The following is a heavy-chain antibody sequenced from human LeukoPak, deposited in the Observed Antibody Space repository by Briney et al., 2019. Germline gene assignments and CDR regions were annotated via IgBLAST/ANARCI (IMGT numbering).Heavy chain of an antibody. CDR1: RFTFSSYS. V-gene: IGHV3-21*01. CDR2: ISSSSYI. D-gene: IGHD6-19*01. Sequence: KPGGSLRLSCAASRFTFSSYSMNWVRQAPGKGLEWVSSISSSSYIYYADSVKGRFTISRDNAKNSLYLQMNSLRAEDTAVYYCARRVWGGWYYFDYWGQGTLVTVSS. J-gene: IGHJ4*02. CDR3: ARRVWGGWYYFDY.